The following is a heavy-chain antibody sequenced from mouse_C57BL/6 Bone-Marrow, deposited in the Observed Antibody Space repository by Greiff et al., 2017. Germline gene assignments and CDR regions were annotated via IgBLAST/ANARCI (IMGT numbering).Heavy chain of an antibody. CDR2: INPGSGGT. V-gene: IGHV1-54*01. CDR1: GYAFTNYL. Sequence: VQLQQSGAELVRPGASVKVSCKASGYAFTNYLIEWVKQRPGQGLEWIGVINPGSGGTNYNEKFKGKATLTADKSSNTAYMQLSSLTSEDSAVYYCARAWYYFDYWGQGTTLTVSA. J-gene: IGHJ2*01. CDR3: ARAWYYFDY.